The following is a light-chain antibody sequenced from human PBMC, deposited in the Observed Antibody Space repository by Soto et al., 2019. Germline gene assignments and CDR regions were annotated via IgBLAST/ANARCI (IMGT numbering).Light chain of an antibody. V-gene: IGLV2-14*01. CDR2: DVS. J-gene: IGLJ2*01. CDR3: SSYTSSSTGV. Sequence: QSVLTQPASLSGSPGQSSTIACAGTSSDVGGYNYVSWYQQHPGKAPKLMIYDVSNRPSGVSNRFSGSKSGNTASLTISGLQAEDEADYYCSSYTSSSTGVFGGGTKLTVL. CDR1: SSDVGGYNY.